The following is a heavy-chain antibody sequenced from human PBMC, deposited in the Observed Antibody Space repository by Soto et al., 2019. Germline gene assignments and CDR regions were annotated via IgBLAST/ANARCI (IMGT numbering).Heavy chain of an antibody. CDR1: GFIFSDYY. Sequence: QVQLVESGGRWVKPGGSLRLSCAASGFIFSDYYMNWIRQAPGKGLEWVSHISSRSGSIYYADSVKGRFTISRDNARNSLYLQMNSLRAEDTAVYYCTRDRGWSWSRYYYGMDVGGQGTTVTVSS. CDR3: TRDRGWSWSRYYYGMDV. D-gene: IGHD6-13*01. CDR2: ISSRSGSI. J-gene: IGHJ6*02. V-gene: IGHV3-11*01.